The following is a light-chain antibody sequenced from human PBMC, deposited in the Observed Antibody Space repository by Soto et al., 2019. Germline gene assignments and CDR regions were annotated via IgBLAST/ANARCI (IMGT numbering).Light chain of an antibody. V-gene: IGKV3-15*01. Sequence: EIVLTQSPATLSLSPGERATLSCRASQSVGSYLAWYQQIPGQPPRLLIYGASTRATGIPARFSGSGSGTEFTLTISSLQSEDFAVYYCQQYNNWPRTFGQGTKVEIK. J-gene: IGKJ1*01. CDR2: GAS. CDR1: QSVGSY. CDR3: QQYNNWPRT.